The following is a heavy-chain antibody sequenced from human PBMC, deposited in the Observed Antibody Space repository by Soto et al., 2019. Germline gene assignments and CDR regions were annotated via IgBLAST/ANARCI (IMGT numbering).Heavy chain of an antibody. Sequence: GGSLRLSCSASGFTFSSYAMHWVRQAPGKGLEYVSAISSNGGSTYYADSVKGRFTISRDNSKNTLYLQMSSLRAEDTAVYYCVKGGSLGTMIVDAFDIWGQGTMVTVSS. V-gene: IGHV3-64D*08. CDR3: VKGGSLGTMIVDAFDI. D-gene: IGHD3-22*01. J-gene: IGHJ3*02. CDR1: GFTFSSYA. CDR2: ISSNGGST.